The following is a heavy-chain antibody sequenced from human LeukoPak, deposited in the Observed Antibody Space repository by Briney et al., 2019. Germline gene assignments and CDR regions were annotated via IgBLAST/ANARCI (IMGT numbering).Heavy chain of an antibody. D-gene: IGHD3-10*01. CDR1: GGTFSSYA. Sequence: VASVKVSCKASGGTFSSYAISWVRQAPGPGLEWMGGIIPIFGTANYAQKFQGRVTTTADESTSTAYMELSSLRSEDTAVYYCARERERGPMVRGVITYYYYMDVWGKGTTVTVSS. J-gene: IGHJ6*03. CDR3: ARERERGPMVRGVITYYYYMDV. CDR2: IIPIFGTA. V-gene: IGHV1-69*13.